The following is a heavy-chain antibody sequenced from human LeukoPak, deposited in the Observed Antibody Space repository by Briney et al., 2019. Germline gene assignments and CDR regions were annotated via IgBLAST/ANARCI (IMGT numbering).Heavy chain of an antibody. Sequence: GASVKVSCKASGYTFTGYYMHWVRQAPGQGLEWMGRINPNSGGTNYAQKFQGRVTMTRDTSISTAYMELSRLRSDDTAVYYCARGSKQQLVLLMSGGMDVWGQGTTVTVSS. CDR3: ARGSKQQLVLLMSGGMDV. CDR1: GYTFTGYY. J-gene: IGHJ6*02. D-gene: IGHD6-6*01. CDR2: INPNSGGT. V-gene: IGHV1-2*06.